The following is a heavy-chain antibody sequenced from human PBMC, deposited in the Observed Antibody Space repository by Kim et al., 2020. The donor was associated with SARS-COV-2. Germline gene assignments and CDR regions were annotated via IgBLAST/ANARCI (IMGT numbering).Heavy chain of an antibody. V-gene: IGHV3-7*01. D-gene: IGHD3-10*01. J-gene: IGHJ4*02. CDR3: ARDPHRGSLDY. CDR2: DK. Sequence: DKSYVDSSEGRLIISRDNAKHSLYLQMNSLRAEDTAVYFCARDPHRGSLDYWGQGVLVTVSS.